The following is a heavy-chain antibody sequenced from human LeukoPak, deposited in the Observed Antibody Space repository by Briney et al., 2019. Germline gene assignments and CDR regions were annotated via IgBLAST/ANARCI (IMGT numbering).Heavy chain of an antibody. J-gene: IGHJ3*02. V-gene: IGHV1-2*02. Sequence: ASVKVSCKASGYTFTGYYMHWVRQAPGQGLEWMGWINPNSGGTNYAQKFQGRVTMTRDTSISTAYMELSRLRSDDTAVYYCARVANRYYYNSSGYYSLGGDAFDIWGQGTMVTVSS. CDR1: GYTFTGYY. CDR2: INPNSGGT. D-gene: IGHD3-22*01. CDR3: ARVANRYYYNSSGYYSLGGDAFDI.